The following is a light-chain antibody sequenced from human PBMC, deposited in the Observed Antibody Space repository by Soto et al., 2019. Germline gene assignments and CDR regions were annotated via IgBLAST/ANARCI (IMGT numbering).Light chain of an antibody. Sequence: NFMLTQPHSVSESPGKTVTISCTGTSGSIASGYVQWYQQRPGSAPTTLIYEDDQRPAGVPDRFSGSIDTSSNSASLIISGLRAEDEAYYYWQSTDGNSMVFGGGTKVTVL. J-gene: IGLJ2*01. V-gene: IGLV6-57*02. CDR1: SGSIASGY. CDR3: QSTDGNSMV. CDR2: EDD.